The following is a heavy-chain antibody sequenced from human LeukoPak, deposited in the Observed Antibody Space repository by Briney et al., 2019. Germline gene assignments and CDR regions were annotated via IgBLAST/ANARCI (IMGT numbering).Heavy chain of an antibody. Sequence: PGGSMRLSSAASGFTFSSYSMNWDRQAPGKGLEWVSSISSSSSYIYYADSVKGRLTISRDNAKHSLYLQMNSLRAEDTAVYYCARENQLWGDRYYYYYMDVWGKGTTVTVSS. CDR1: GFTFSSYS. J-gene: IGHJ6*03. V-gene: IGHV3-21*01. CDR2: ISSSSSYI. CDR3: ARENQLWGDRYYYYYMDV. D-gene: IGHD2-2*01.